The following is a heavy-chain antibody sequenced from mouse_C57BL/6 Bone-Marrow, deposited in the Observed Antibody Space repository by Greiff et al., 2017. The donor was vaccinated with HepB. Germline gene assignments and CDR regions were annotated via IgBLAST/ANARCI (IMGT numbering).Heavy chain of an antibody. J-gene: IGHJ4*01. D-gene: IGHD1-1*01. CDR3: AEGYYGSSLYYAMDY. Sequence: VQLQQSGPELVKPGASVKISCKASGYSFTDYNMNWVKQSNGKSLEWIGVINPNYGTTSYNQKFKGKATLTVDQSSSTAYMQLNSLTSEDSAVYYCAEGYYGSSLYYAMDYWGQGTSVTVSS. CDR2: INPNYGTT. V-gene: IGHV1-39*01. CDR1: GYSFTDYN.